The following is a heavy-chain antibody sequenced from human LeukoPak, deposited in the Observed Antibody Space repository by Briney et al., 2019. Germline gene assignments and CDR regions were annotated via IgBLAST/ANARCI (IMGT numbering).Heavy chain of an antibody. J-gene: IGHJ4*02. CDR2: ISSDGGRT. CDR3: VKDPSGNYFYFDY. CDR1: GFTFSSFA. V-gene: IGHV3-64D*09. Sequence: GGSLRLSCSASGFTFSSFAMFWVRQAPGKGLEYVSGISSDGGRTNYADSVKARFTISRDNSKVTLYLQMTSLRPEDTAIYYCVKDPSGNYFYFDYWGQGTLVAVSS. D-gene: IGHD1-26*01.